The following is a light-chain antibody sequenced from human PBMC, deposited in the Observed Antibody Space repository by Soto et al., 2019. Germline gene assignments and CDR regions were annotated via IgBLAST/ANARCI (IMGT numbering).Light chain of an antibody. CDR1: QSISSY. J-gene: IGKJ2*01. V-gene: IGKV1-39*01. CDR2: AAS. Sequence: DIQMTQSPSSLSASVGDRVTITCRASQSISSYLNWYQQKPGKAPKLLIYAASSLQSGVPSRFSGSGSGTDFTLTISSLKPEDFATYYCQQSFSEFLYTFGQGTKVDIK. CDR3: QQSFSEFLYT.